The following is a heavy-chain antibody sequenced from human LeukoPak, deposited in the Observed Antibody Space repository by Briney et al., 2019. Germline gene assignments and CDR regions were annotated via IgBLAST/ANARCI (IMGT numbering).Heavy chain of an antibody. V-gene: IGHV6-1*01. CDR2: TYYRSKWYN. CDR1: GDSVSNNSTA. CDR3: ARAPTPIIAVAGSFDY. D-gene: IGHD6-19*01. J-gene: IGHJ4*02. Sequence: SQTLSLTCAISGDSVSNNSTAWNWIRQSPSRGLEWLGRTYYRSKWYNDYAVSVKSRITINPDTSKNQFSLQVNSVTPEDTAVYYCARAPTPIIAVAGSFDYWGQGTLVTVSS.